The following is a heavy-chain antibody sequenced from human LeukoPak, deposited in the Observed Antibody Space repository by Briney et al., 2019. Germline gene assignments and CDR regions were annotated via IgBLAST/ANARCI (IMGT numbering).Heavy chain of an antibody. Sequence: PGGSLRLSCAASGFTFSSYAMNWVRQAPGKGLEWVSSISGSGGSTYYADSVKGRFTISRDNSKNTLYLQMNSLRAEDTAVYYCARVGRGYSGYMFVYWGQGTLVTVSS. CDR1: GFTFSSYA. V-gene: IGHV3-23*01. CDR3: ARVGRGYSGYMFVY. D-gene: IGHD5-12*01. J-gene: IGHJ4*02. CDR2: ISGSGGST.